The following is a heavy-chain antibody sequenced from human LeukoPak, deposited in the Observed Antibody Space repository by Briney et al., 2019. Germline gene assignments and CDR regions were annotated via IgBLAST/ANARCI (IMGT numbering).Heavy chain of an antibody. D-gene: IGHD3-3*01. CDR2: IIPIFGTA. CDR3: ARENYDFWSGYYGFDY. V-gene: IGHV1-69*01. CDR1: GGTFSSYA. Sequence: SVKVSCKASGGTFSSYAISWVRQAPGQGLEWMGGIIPIFGTANYAQKFQGRVTITADESTSTAYMELSSLRSEDTAVYYCARENYDFWSGYYGFDYWGQGTLVTVSS. J-gene: IGHJ4*02.